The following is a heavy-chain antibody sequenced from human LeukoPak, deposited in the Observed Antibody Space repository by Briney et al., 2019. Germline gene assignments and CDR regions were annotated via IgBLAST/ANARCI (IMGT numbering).Heavy chain of an antibody. CDR2: ISSSSSYI. V-gene: IGHV3-21*01. D-gene: IGHD3-22*01. J-gene: IGHJ4*02. CDR1: GFTFSSYS. Sequence: GGSLRLSCAASGFTFSSYSMNWVRQAPGKGLEWVSSISSSSSYIYYADSVKGRFTISRDNAKNSLYLQMNSLRAEDTAVYYCARDDYDSSGHSALGIDYWGQGTLVTVSS. CDR3: ARDDYDSSGHSALGIDY.